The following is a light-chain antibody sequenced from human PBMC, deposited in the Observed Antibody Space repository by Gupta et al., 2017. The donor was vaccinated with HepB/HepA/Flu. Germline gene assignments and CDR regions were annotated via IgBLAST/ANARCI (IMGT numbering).Light chain of an antibody. V-gene: IGKV4-1*01. J-gene: IGKJ4*01. CDR3: QQGPWT. CDR2: WAS. CDR1: QSVLYSSNNKNY. Sequence: DIVMTQPPDSLAVSLGERATINCKSSQSVLYSSNNKNYLAWYQQTPGQPPKLLIYWASTRESGVPDRFSGSGSGTDFTLTISSLQAEDVAVYYCQQGPWTFGGGTKVEIK.